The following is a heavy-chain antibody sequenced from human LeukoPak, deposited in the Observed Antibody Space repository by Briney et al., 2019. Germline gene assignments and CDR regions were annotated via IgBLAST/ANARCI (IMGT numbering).Heavy chain of an antibody. Sequence: GGSLRLSCVVSGFTVSSNYMSWVRQAPGKGLEWVSYISSSSSTIYYADSVKGRFTISRDNAKNSLYLQMNSLRDEDTAVYYCARDYGDYIWFDPWGQGTLVTVSS. D-gene: IGHD4-17*01. CDR3: ARDYGDYIWFDP. V-gene: IGHV3-48*02. CDR1: GFTVSSNY. J-gene: IGHJ5*02. CDR2: ISSSSSTI.